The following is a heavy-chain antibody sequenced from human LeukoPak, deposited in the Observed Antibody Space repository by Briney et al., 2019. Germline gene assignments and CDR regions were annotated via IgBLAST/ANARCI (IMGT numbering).Heavy chain of an antibody. CDR2: INHSGST. V-gene: IGHV4-34*01. D-gene: IGHD5-18*01. J-gene: IGHJ4*02. Sequence: SETLSLTCAVYGWSFSGYYWSWLRQPPGKGLEWIGEINHSGSTNYTPSLKSRGTISVDTSKNQYSLKLSSVTAADTAAYYCARVRGYSYGSFDYWGQGTLVTVSS. CDR1: GWSFSGYY. CDR3: ARVRGYSYGSFDY.